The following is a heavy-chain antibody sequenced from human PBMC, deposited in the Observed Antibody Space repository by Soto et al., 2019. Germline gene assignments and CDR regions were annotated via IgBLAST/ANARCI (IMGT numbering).Heavy chain of an antibody. D-gene: IGHD3-10*01. V-gene: IGHV4-38-2*01. CDR2: IYYSGST. CDR3: ARGSYGMDV. CDR1: GYSISSGYY. J-gene: IGHJ6*02. Sequence: NPSETLSLTCAVSGYSISSGYYWGWIRQPPGKGLEWIGSIYYSGSTYYNPSLKSRVTISLDTSKNQFSLKLSSVTAADTAVYYCARGSYGMDVWGQGTTVTVSS.